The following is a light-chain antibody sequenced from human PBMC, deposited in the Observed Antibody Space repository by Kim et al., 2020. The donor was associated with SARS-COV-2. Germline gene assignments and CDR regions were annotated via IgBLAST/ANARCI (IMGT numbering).Light chain of an antibody. CDR3: QEWNSSTYV. CDR1: NIGSKN. CDR2: RDS. J-gene: IGLJ1*01. Sequence: SSELTQPLSVSVALGQTARITCGGNNIGSKNEHWYQQKPGQASVLVIYRDSNRPSGIPERFSGSNSGNTATLTISRAQAGDEADYYCQEWNSSTYVFGTGTKVTVL. V-gene: IGLV3-9*01.